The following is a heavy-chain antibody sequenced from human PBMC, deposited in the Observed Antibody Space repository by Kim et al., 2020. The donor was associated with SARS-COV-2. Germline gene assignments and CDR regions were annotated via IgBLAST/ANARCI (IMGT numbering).Heavy chain of an antibody. D-gene: IGHD4-17*01. CDR2: ISYDGSNK. Sequence: GGSLRLSCAASGFTFSSYAMHWVRQAPGKGLEWVAVISYDGSNKYYADSVKGRFTISRDNSKNTLYLQINSLRAEDTAVYYYARATVGNYYYGMYVWGQG. CDR3: ARATVGNYYYGMYV. V-gene: IGHV3-30-3*01. J-gene: IGHJ6*02. CDR1: GFTFSSYA.